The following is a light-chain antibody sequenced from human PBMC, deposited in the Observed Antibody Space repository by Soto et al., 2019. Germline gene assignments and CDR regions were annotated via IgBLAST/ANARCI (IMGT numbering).Light chain of an antibody. CDR2: GAS. CDR1: QSVSSN. V-gene: IGKV3-15*01. Sequence: EIVMTQSPATLSVSPGERATLSCRASQSVSSNLAWYQQKPGQAPRLLIYGASTRATGIPARFSGSGSGTDFTLTISSLQPEDVATYYGQRTYNAPKTFGQGTKVEIK. CDR3: QRTYNAPKT. J-gene: IGKJ1*01.